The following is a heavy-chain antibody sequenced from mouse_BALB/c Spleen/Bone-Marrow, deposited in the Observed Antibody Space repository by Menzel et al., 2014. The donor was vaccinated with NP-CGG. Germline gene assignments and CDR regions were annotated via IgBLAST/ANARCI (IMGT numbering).Heavy chain of an antibody. Sequence: DVMLVESGGGLVQPGGSLRLSCATSGFTFTDYYMSWVRQPPGKALEWLGFIRNKANGYTTEYSASVKGRFTISRDNSQSILYLQMNILRTEDSATYYCARDRNYDIQGYFDVWGAGTTVTVSS. D-gene: IGHD1-1*01. CDR2: IRNKANGYTT. V-gene: IGHV7-3*02. CDR3: ARDRNYDIQGYFDV. CDR1: GFTFTDYY. J-gene: IGHJ1*01.